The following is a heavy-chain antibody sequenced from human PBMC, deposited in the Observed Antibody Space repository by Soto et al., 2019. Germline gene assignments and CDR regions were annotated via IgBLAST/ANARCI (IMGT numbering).Heavy chain of an antibody. Sequence: QVQLQESGPGLVKPSETLSLTCTVSGGSISSYYWSWIRQPPGKGLEWIGYIYYSGSTNYNPSLKSRVTITVDTSKNQFAPKLSSVTAEDTAVYYCARDSRAGPFDYWGQGTLVTVSS. CDR1: GGSISSYY. D-gene: IGHD6-19*01. J-gene: IGHJ4*02. CDR2: IYYSGST. V-gene: IGHV4-59*01. CDR3: ARDSRAGPFDY.